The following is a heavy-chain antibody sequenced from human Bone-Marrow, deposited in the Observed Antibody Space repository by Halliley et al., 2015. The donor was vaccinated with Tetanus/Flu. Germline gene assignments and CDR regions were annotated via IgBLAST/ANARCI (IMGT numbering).Heavy chain of an antibody. D-gene: IGHD6-13*01. V-gene: IGHV4-61*03. CDR2: VYYSGRT. J-gene: IGHJ2*01. Sequence: WIGYVYYSGRTNYTPSLRGRVTILVDTSKNHFSLKLTSVTAADTGVYYCARDGLSAANFYVDAWGRGTLVTVSS. CDR3: ARDGLSAANFYVDA.